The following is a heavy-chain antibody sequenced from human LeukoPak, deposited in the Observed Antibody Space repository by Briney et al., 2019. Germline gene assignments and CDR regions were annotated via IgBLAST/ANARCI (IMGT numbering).Heavy chain of an antibody. CDR3: ARAITGTTPTYYYYYYMDV. CDR1: GGSISSGSYY. CDR2: IYTSGST. Sequence: PSETLSLTCTVSGGSISSGSYYWSWIRQPAGKGLEWIGRIYTSGSTNYNPSLKSRVTISVDTSKNQFSLKLSSVTAADTAVYYCARAITGTTPTYYYYYYMDVWGKGTTVTVSS. V-gene: IGHV4-61*02. J-gene: IGHJ6*03. D-gene: IGHD1-7*01.